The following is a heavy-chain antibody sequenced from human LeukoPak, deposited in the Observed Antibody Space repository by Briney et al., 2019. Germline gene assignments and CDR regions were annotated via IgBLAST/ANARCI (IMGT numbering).Heavy chain of an antibody. V-gene: IGHV3-7*03. D-gene: IGHD5-18*01. CDR3: AKLYGYSYGYIDF. Sequence: GGSLRFSGAASGLTFSSHWMSWVRQAPGKGLEWVANIRGDGSDSHYVDSVKGRFTISRDNAKNSLYLQMNSLRAEDTALYYCAKLYGYSYGYIDFWGQGTLVTVSS. CDR1: GLTFSSHW. CDR2: IRGDGSDS. J-gene: IGHJ4*02.